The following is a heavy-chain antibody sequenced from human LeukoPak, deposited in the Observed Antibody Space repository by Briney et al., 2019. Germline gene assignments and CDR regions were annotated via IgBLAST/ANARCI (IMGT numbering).Heavy chain of an antibody. CDR3: AKIPGGYSGPFGD. J-gene: IGHJ4*02. CDR2: ISTSVTAV. Sequence: GGSLRLSCAASGFTFSDYNMSWIRQAPGKGLEWVSYISTSVTAVYYADSVKGRFTISRDNAKNSLYLQMNSLRVEDTAVYYCAKIPGGYSGPFGDWGQGTLVTVSS. CDR1: GFTFSDYN. V-gene: IGHV3-11*04. D-gene: IGHD5-12*01.